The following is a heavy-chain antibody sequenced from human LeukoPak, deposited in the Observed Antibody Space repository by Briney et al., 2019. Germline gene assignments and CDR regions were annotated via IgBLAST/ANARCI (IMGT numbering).Heavy chain of an antibody. CDR3: ARGVGGMATIRFDDAFDI. CDR1: GGTFSSYA. V-gene: IGHV1-69*04. J-gene: IGHJ3*02. Sequence: SVKVSCKASGGTFSSYAISWVRQAPGQGLEWMGRIIPILGIANYAQKFQGRVTITADESTSTAYMELSSLRSEDTAVYYCARGVGGMATIRFDDAFDIWGQGTMVTVSS. D-gene: IGHD5-24*01. CDR2: IIPILGIA.